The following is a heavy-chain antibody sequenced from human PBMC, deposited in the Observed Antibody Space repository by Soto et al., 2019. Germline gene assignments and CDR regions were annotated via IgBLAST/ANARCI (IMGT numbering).Heavy chain of an antibody. CDR2: ISYDGSNT. CDR3: AKEGGLSGSYYITGSSYFDS. V-gene: IGHV3-30*18. CDR1: GFTFSSYG. J-gene: IGHJ4*02. D-gene: IGHD1-26*01. Sequence: PEGSLRLSCAASGFTFSSYGMHWVRHAPGKGLEWVAIISYDGSNTYYADSVKGRFTISRDNSKNTLYLQMNSLRAEDTSVYYCAKEGGLSGSYYITGSSYFDSWGQGTLVTVSS.